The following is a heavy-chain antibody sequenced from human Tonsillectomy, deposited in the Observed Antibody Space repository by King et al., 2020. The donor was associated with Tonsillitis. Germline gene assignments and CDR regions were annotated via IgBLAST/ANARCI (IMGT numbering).Heavy chain of an antibody. V-gene: IGHV3-30*18. CDR3: AKDTGGHFTLDK. CDR2: ISNVGGKK. J-gene: IGHJ4*02. CDR1: GFIFRSYG. Sequence: VQLVQSGGGVVQPGKSLRVSCAASGFIFRSYGMHWVRQAPGKGLEWVAVISNVGGKKYFGDSVKGRFTISRDNSKNQLYLHMDSLRNEDTAVYYCAKDTGGHFTLDKWGQGTLVTVSS. D-gene: IGHD1-14*01.